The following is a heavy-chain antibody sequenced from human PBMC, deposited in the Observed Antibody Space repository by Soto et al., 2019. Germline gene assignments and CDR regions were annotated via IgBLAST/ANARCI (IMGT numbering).Heavy chain of an antibody. V-gene: IGHV3-23*01. J-gene: IGHJ4*02. CDR1: GFTFSSYA. CDR3: ARRSSGWYFDY. CDR2: ISGSGGST. Sequence: EVQLLESGGGLVQPGGSLRLCCAASGFTFSSYAMNWVRQAPGKGLEWVSVISGSGGSTYYADSVKGRFTISRDNSMNTLYLQMNSLRAEDTAVYYCARRSSGWYFDYWGQGTLVTVSS. D-gene: IGHD6-19*01.